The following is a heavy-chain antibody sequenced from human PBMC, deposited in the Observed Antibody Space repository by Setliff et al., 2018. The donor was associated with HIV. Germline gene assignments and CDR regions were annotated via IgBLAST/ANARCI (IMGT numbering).Heavy chain of an antibody. Sequence: NLRETLSLTCRVSGGSISNHYWSWIRQPPGKGLEWIGNIYSTGSGRTYYSPSLKSRVTVSVDTSKNQFSLKLSSVTAADTAVYYCAGTYYEHVWGDSNWFDPWGQGTLVTVSS. J-gene: IGHJ5*02. CDR2: IYSTGSGRT. V-gene: IGHV4-59*04. CDR1: GGSISNHY. D-gene: IGHD3-16*01. CDR3: AGTYYEHVWGDSNWFDP.